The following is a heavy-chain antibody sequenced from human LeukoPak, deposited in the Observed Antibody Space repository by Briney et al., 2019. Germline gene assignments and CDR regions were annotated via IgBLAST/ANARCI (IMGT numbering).Heavy chain of an antibody. D-gene: IGHD3-16*02. J-gene: IGHJ3*02. CDR1: GFAFTGYY. Sequence: ASVKVSCKASGFAFTGYYIHWVRQAPGQGLEWMGWINPNRGDTKYAQKFRGRVITTRDTSISTAYMELSRLKPDDTAVYYRARDLIYGSGTYRDTFDIWGQGTMVTVSS. V-gene: IGHV1-2*02. CDR2: INPNRGDT. CDR3: ARDLIYGSGTYRDTFDI.